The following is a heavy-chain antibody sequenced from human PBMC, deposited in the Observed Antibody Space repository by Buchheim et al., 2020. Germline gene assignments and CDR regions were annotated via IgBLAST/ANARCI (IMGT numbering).Heavy chain of an antibody. J-gene: IGHJ6*02. Sequence: QVQLVQPGAEVKKPGASVKVSCKASGYTFTGYYMHWVRQAPGQGLEWMGWINPNSGGTNYAQKFQGWVTMTRDTSISTAYMELSRLRSDDTAVYYCAREQYSSGWYTGRYYGMDVWGQGTT. CDR1: GYTFTGYY. V-gene: IGHV1-2*04. D-gene: IGHD6-19*01. CDR3: AREQYSSGWYTGRYYGMDV. CDR2: INPNSGGT.